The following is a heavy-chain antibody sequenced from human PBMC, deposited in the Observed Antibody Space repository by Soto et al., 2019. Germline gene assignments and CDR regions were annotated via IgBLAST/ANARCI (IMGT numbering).Heavy chain of an antibody. Sequence: SETLSLTCTVSVGSISSYYWSWIRQPPGKGLEWIGYIYYSGSTNYNPSLKSRVTISVDTSKNQFSLKLSSVTAADTAVYYCARQSITGTTAYWGQGTLVTVS. CDR3: ARQSITGTTAY. CDR2: IYYSGST. V-gene: IGHV4-59*08. J-gene: IGHJ4*02. CDR1: VGSISSYY. D-gene: IGHD1-20*01.